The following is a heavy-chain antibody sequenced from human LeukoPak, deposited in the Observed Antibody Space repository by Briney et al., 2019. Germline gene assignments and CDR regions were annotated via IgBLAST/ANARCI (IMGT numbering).Heavy chain of an antibody. V-gene: IGHV3-7*03. CDR1: GFTFSSYW. CDR3: ARGGGLDV. J-gene: IGHJ6*02. D-gene: IGHD3-16*01. CDR2: INHNGNAN. Sequence: PGGSLRLSCAASGFTFSSYWMNWARQALGKGLEWVASINHNGNANYYVDSVKGRFTISRDNAKNSLYLQMSNLRAEDTAVYFCARGGGLDVWGQGATVTVSS.